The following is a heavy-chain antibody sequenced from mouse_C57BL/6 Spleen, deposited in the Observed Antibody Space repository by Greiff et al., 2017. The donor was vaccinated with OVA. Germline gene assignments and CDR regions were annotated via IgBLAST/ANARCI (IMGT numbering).Heavy chain of an antibody. J-gene: IGHJ1*03. CDR2: ISNGGGST. D-gene: IGHD2-4*01. CDR3: AKYDYDGNFDV. CDR1: GFTFSDYY. V-gene: IGHV5-12*01. Sequence: EVQRVESGGGLVQPGGSLKLSCAASGFTFSDYYMYWVRQTPEKRLEWVAYISNGGGSTYYPDTVKGRFTISRDNAKNTLYLQMSRLKSEDTAMYYCAKYDYDGNFDVWGTGTTVTVSS.